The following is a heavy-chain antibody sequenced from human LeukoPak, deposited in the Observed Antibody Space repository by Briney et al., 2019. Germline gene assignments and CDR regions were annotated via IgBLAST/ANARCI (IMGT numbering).Heavy chain of an antibody. Sequence: GESLKISCKGSGYSFTSYWIAWVRQMPGKGLEWMGIIYPGDSDTRYSPSFQGQVTISADKSISTAYLQWSSLKASDTAMYYCARSYDSSGYYQYYFDYWGQGTLVTVSS. CDR1: GYSFTSYW. J-gene: IGHJ4*02. V-gene: IGHV5-51*01. D-gene: IGHD3-22*01. CDR3: ARSYDSSGYYQYYFDY. CDR2: IYPGDSDT.